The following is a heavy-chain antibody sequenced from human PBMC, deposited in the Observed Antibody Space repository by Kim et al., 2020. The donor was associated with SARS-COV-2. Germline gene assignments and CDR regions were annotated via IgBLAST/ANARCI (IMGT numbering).Heavy chain of an antibody. CDR1: GFTFSSSW. Sequence: GGSLRLSCAASGFTFSSSWMSWVRQAPGKGLEWVANIRQDGSEKQYVDSMKGRFTISRDNAKNSLYLQMNSLRGEDTAVYYCVSTTRSSSRDYWGQGTL. J-gene: IGHJ4*02. D-gene: IGHD6-13*01. V-gene: IGHV3-7*01. CDR3: VSTTRSSSRDY. CDR2: IRQDGSEK.